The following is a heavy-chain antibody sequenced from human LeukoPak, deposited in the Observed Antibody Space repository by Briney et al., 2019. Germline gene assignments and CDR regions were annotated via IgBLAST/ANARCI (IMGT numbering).Heavy chain of an antibody. CDR2: IRKSTEGGAT. D-gene: IGHD3-16*01. CDR1: GFTYRHVR. Sequence: GGSLSLFCGASGFTYRHVREVWFRQARGKALVWFGRIRKSTEGGATDYAAPVQRSFTIARDDSSNTPKLHINSLKTEDIVVDFCASAVWGSQCTCPTYWGQEPLVPVSS. J-gene: IGHJ4*02. V-gene: IGHV3-15*01. CDR3: ASAVWGSQCTCPTY.